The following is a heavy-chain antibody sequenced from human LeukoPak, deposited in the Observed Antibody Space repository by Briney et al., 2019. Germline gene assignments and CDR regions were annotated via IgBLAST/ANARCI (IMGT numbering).Heavy chain of an antibody. Sequence: GGSLRLSCAASGFTFSSYGMSWVRQAPGKGLEWVSAISGSGGSIYYADSVKGRFTISRDNSKNTLYLQMNSQRAEDTAVYYCAKWDFYDSSGYPPRGYYFDYWGQGTLVTVSS. CDR3: AKWDFYDSSGYPPRGYYFDY. D-gene: IGHD3-22*01. J-gene: IGHJ4*02. CDR1: GFTFSSYG. V-gene: IGHV3-23*01. CDR2: ISGSGGSI.